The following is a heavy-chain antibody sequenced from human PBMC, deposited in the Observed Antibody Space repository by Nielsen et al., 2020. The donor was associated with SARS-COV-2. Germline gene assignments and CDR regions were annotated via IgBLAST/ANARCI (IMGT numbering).Heavy chain of an antibody. J-gene: IGHJ4*02. CDR3: AKGSLCYYDSSGYPMN. CDR1: GFTFSSYG. V-gene: IGHV3-30*18. Sequence: GGSLRPSCAASGFTFSSYGMHWVRQAPGKGLEWVAVISYDGSNKYYADSVKGRFTITRDNSKNTLYLQMNSLRAEDTAVYYCAKGSLCYYDSSGYPMNWGQGTLVTVSS. CDR2: ISYDGSNK. D-gene: IGHD3-22*01.